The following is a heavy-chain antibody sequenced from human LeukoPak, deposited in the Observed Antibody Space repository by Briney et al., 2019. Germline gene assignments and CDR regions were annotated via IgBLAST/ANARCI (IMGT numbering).Heavy chain of an antibody. J-gene: IGHJ4*02. CDR3: ATSDTAMVWIY. Sequence: GESLKISCKGSGYRFTSYWIGWVRQMPGKGREWMGIIYPGDSDTRYSPSFQGQVTISADKSISTAYLQWSSLKASDTAMYYCATSDTAMVWIYWGQGTLVTVSS. V-gene: IGHV5-51*01. D-gene: IGHD5-18*01. CDR1: GYRFTSYW. CDR2: IYPGDSDT.